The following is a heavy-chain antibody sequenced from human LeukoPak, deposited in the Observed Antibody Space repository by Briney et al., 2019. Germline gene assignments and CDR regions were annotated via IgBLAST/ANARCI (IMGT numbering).Heavy chain of an antibody. V-gene: IGHV3-74*01. CDR3: ARVVVTMATRQVDY. D-gene: IGHD3-10*01. Sequence: PGGSLRLSCAASGFTFSSYWMHWVRQAPGKGLVWVSRINTDGSSTSYADSVKGRFTISRDNAKNTLYLQMNSLRAEDTAVYYCARVVVTMATRQVDYWGQGTLVTVSS. CDR2: INTDGSST. J-gene: IGHJ4*02. CDR1: GFTFSSYW.